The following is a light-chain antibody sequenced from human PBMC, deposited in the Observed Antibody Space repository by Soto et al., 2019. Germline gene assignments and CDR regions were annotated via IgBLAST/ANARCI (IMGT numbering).Light chain of an antibody. CDR1: SSNIWAGYD. CDR3: QSYDSSLSGSYV. CDR2: NNN. J-gene: IGLJ1*01. V-gene: IGLV1-40*01. Sequence: QAVVTQPPSVSGAPGQRVTISCTGSSSNIWAGYDVHWYQRLPGTAPKVLIYNNNNRPSGVPDRFSGSKSGTSASLAITGLQAEDEADYYCQSYDSSLSGSYVFGTGTKLTVL.